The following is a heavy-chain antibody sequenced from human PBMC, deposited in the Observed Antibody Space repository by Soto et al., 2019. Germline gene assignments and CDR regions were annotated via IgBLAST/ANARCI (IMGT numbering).Heavy chain of an antibody. CDR2: IIPIFGIP. Sequence: SVKVSCKASGGTFSRYSITWVRQAPGHGLEWIGRIIPIFGIPTYAQKFQGRVTITADESTSIAYMELSSLRSDDTAVYYCAREDRDRETGLVPAAIDGMDVWGQGTTVTVSS. V-gene: IGHV1-69*13. CDR3: AREDRDRETGLVPAAIDGMDV. J-gene: IGHJ6*02. D-gene: IGHD2-2*01. CDR1: GGTFSRYS.